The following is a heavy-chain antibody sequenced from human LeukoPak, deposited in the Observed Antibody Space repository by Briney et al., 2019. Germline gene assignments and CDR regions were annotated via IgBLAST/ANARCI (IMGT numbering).Heavy chain of an antibody. D-gene: IGHD5-12*01. J-gene: IGHJ2*01. CDR1: AFTFRSYA. CDR3: AKGERYSDYTGEYWYFDL. Sequence: GGSLRLSCAASAFTFRSYAMSWVRQAPGQGLEWVSTISGSGVSTHYADYVKGRFTISRDNSKSTLFLQMNSLRAEDTAVYSCAKGERYSDYTGEYWYFDLWGRGTLVTVSS. CDR2: ISGSGVST. V-gene: IGHV3-23*01.